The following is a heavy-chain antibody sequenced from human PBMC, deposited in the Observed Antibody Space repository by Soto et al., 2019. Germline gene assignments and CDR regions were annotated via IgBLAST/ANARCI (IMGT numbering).Heavy chain of an antibody. V-gene: IGHV4-34*01. CDR1: DGSCVGYY. CDR2: INHSGST. Sequence: SQPLSVRWGVEDGSCVGYYGPCILKQPGTGLEWIGEINHSGSTNYNPSLNSRVTISVDTSKNQFSLKLTSVTAADTAVYYCARDGVAAGGNRWFDPWGQGTLVTVSS. D-gene: IGHD6-13*01. J-gene: IGHJ5*02. CDR3: ARDGVAAGGNRWFDP.